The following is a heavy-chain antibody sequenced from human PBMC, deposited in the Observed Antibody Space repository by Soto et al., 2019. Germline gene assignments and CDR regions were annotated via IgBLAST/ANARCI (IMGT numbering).Heavy chain of an antibody. CDR3: ARDRGYSGYGGNYYYYYGMDV. V-gene: IGHV1-2*02. CDR1: GYTFTGYY. D-gene: IGHD5-12*01. CDR2: INPNSGGT. J-gene: IGHJ6*02. Sequence: ASVKVSCKASGYTFTGYYMHWVRQAPGQGLEWMGWINPNSGGTNYAQKFQGRVTMTRDTSISTAYMELSRLRSDDTAVYYCARDRGYSGYGGNYYYYYGMDVWGQGTTVTVS.